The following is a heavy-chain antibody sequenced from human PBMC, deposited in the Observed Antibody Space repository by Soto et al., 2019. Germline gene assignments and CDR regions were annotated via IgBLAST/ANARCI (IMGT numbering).Heavy chain of an antibody. Sequence: PSETLSLTCSVSAGSISRYYWSWVQKSPREGLEWIAHISYTVTASYNPSLKSRVAVSLAASKNQIALSLMSVTAADTAVYYCGRSLMSRTMESFDYWGQGTQVTVSS. CDR1: AGSISRYY. V-gene: IGHV4-59*01. J-gene: IGHJ4*02. D-gene: IGHD3-10*01. CDR2: ISYTVTA. CDR3: GRSLMSRTMESFDY.